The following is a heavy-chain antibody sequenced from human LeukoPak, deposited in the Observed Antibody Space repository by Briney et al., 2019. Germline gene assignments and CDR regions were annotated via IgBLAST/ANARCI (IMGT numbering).Heavy chain of an antibody. CDR1: GGSFSGYY. J-gene: IGHJ4*02. V-gene: IGHV4-34*01. CDR2: INHSGST. D-gene: IGHD6-19*01. Sequence: PSETLSLTCAVYGGSFSGYYWSWIRQPPGKGLEWIGEINHSGSTNYNPSLKSRVTISVDTSKNQFSLKLSSVTAADTAVYYCATSGWYGSYWGQGTLVTVSS. CDR3: ATSGWYGSY.